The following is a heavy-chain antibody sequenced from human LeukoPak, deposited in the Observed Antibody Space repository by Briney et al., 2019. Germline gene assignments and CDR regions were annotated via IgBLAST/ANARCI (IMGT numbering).Heavy chain of an antibody. CDR2: ISGSGAGT. V-gene: IGHV3-23*01. J-gene: IGHJ4*02. CDR3: AKDSYSKGDY. D-gene: IGHD4-11*01. CDR1: GFIFSNYA. Sequence: GGSLRLSCAASGFIFSNYAMNWVRQAPGKGLEWVSAISGSGAGTFYADSVRARFIISRDNSKNTLYLQMSSLRAEDTAVYYCAKDSYSKGDYWGQGTLVTVSS.